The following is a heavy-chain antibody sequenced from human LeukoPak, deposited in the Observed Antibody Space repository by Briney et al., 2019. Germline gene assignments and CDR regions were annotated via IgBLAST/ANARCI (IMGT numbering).Heavy chain of an antibody. D-gene: IGHD4-17*01. V-gene: IGHV4-34*01. Sequence: PSETLSLTCAVYGGSFSGYYWSWIRQPPGKGLEWIGEINHSGSTYYNPSLKSRVTISVDTSKNQFSLKLSSVTAADTAVYYCATWTGDDYGDYYYYYMDVWGKGTTVTVSS. CDR1: GGSFSGYY. CDR2: INHSGST. J-gene: IGHJ6*03. CDR3: ATWTGDDYGDYYYYYMDV.